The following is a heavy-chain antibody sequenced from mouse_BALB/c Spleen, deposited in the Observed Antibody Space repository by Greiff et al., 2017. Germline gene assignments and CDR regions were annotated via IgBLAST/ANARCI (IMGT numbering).Heavy chain of an antibody. V-gene: IGHV5-17*02. Sequence: VESGGGLVQPGGSRKLSCAASGFTFSSFGMHWVRQAPEKGLEWVAYISSGSSTIYYADTVKGRFTISRDNPKNTLFLQMTSLRSEDTAMYYCARSAYYGNLAWFAYWGQGTLVTVSA. D-gene: IGHD2-10*01. CDR1: GFTFSSFG. CDR3: ARSAYYGNLAWFAY. CDR2: ISSGSSTI. J-gene: IGHJ3*01.